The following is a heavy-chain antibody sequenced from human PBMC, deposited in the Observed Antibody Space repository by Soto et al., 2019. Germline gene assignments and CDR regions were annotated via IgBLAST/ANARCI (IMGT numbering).Heavy chain of an antibody. J-gene: IGHJ4*02. CDR2: ISSSSSYI. Sequence: GGSLRLSCAASGFTFSSYSMNWVRQAPGKGLEWVSSISSSSSYIYYADSVKGRFTISRDNAKNSLYLQMNSLRAEDTAVYYCARDIEQWPANDYWGQGTLVTVSS. V-gene: IGHV3-21*01. D-gene: IGHD6-19*01. CDR3: ARDIEQWPANDY. CDR1: GFTFSSYS.